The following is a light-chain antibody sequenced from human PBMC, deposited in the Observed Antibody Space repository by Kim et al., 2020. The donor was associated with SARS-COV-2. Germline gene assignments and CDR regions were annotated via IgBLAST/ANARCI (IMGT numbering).Light chain of an antibody. Sequence: AVGQTVRITCQGDSLRNYYSSWYQQQPGQAPVLVLFGKNNRPSGIPDRFSGSKSGNTASLTITGAQAEDEADYSCNSRDSSGNHLVFGGGTQLTVL. CDR1: SLRNYY. V-gene: IGLV3-19*01. CDR3: NSRDSSGNHLV. J-gene: IGLJ3*02. CDR2: GKN.